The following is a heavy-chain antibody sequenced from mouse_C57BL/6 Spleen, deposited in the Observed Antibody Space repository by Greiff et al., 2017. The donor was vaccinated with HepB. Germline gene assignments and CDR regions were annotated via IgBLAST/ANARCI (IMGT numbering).Heavy chain of an antibody. CDR3: ARGYGSSYAVDY. D-gene: IGHD1-1*01. V-gene: IGHV3-6*01. CDR1: GYSITSGYY. Sequence: ESGPGLVKPSQSLSLTCSVTGYSITSGYYWNWIRQFPGNKLEWMGYISYDGSNNYNPSLKNRISITRDTSKNQFFLKLNSVTTEDTATYYCARGYGSSYAVDYWGQGTSVTVSS. CDR2: ISYDGSN. J-gene: IGHJ4*01.